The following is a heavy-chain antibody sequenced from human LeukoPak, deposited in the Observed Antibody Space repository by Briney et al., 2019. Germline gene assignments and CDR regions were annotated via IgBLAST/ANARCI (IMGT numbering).Heavy chain of an antibody. CDR3: ARHSGSYYRSWFDP. V-gene: IGHV3-23*01. CDR1: GFTFSSYA. J-gene: IGHJ5*02. D-gene: IGHD3-10*01. CDR2: ISGSGGST. Sequence: TGGSLRLSCAASGFTFSSYAMSWVRQAPGKGLEWVSAISGSGGSTYYADSVKGRFTISRDNSKNTLYLQMNSLRAEDTAVYYCARHSGSYYRSWFDPWGQGTLVTVSS.